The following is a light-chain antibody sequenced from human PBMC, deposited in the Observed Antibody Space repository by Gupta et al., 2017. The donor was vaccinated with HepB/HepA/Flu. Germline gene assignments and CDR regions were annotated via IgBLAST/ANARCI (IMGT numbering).Light chain of an antibody. J-gene: IGKJ2*01. Sequence: DIVMTQSPVSLPVSLVERATINCKSSQSVLYSSNNKNYLAWYQQKPGQPPKLLIYWASTRESGVPDRFSGSGSGTDFTLTISSLQAEDVAIYYCHQDYSSPVTFGQGTKLEIK. V-gene: IGKV4-1*01. CDR1: QSVLYSSNNKNY. CDR2: WAS. CDR3: HQDYSSPVT.